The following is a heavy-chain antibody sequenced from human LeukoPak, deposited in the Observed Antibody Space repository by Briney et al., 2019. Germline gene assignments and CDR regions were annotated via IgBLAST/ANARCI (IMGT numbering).Heavy chain of an antibody. CDR3: ARDYKYAFDN. D-gene: IGHD5-24*01. CDR2: IGIDSGDT. V-gene: IGHV3-21*05. CDR1: GFTFSDYS. J-gene: IGHJ4*02. Sequence: GGSLRLSCAASGFTFSDYSMNWVRQAPGKGLEWISYIGIDSGDTNYADSVKGRFTISGDKAKDSLYLQMNSLRVEDTAVYYCARDYKYAFDNWGQGTLVTVSS.